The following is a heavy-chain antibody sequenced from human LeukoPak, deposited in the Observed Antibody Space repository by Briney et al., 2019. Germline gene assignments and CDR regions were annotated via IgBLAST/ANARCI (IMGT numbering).Heavy chain of an antibody. CDR3: ARAGRYFDWLLLDY. CDR2: ISYDGSNK. V-gene: IGHV3-30*04. J-gene: IGHJ4*02. D-gene: IGHD3-9*01. Sequence: GGSLRLSCAASGFTLSSYAMHWVRQAPGKGLEWVAVISYDGSNKYYADSVKGRFTISRDNSKNTLYLQMNSLRAEDTAVYYCARAGRYFDWLLLDYWGQGTLVTVSS. CDR1: GFTLSSYA.